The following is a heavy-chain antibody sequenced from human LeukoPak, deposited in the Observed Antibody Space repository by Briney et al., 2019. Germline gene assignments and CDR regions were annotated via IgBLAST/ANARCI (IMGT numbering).Heavy chain of an antibody. D-gene: IGHD2-2*01. CDR1: GFTFSSYD. CDR3: ARGAEDIVVVPAAGGDYFDY. J-gene: IGHJ4*02. Sequence: GGSLRLSCAASGFTFSSYDMHWVRQAPGKGLEWVAVIWYDGSNKYYADSVKGRFTISRDNSKNTLYLQMNSLRAEDTAVYYCARGAEDIVVVPAAGGDYFDYWGQGTLVTVSS. V-gene: IGHV3-33*01. CDR2: IWYDGSNK.